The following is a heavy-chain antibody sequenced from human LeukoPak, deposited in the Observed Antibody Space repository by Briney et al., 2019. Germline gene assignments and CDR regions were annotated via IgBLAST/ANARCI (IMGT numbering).Heavy chain of an antibody. D-gene: IGHD4-23*01. CDR1: GFTFNNYE. V-gene: IGHV3-48*03. CDR2: VSGGSTNI. Sequence: GGSLRLSCAASGFTFNNYEMNWVRQAPGKGLEWVSSVSGGSTNIYYADSVKGRFTTSRDNAENSQYLQMNSLTGDDTAFYYCAKASDYGGNEFDFWGQGTLVTVSS. CDR3: AKASDYGGNEFDF. J-gene: IGHJ5*01.